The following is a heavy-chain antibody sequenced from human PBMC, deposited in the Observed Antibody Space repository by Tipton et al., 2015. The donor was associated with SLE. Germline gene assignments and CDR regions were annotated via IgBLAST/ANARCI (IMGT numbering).Heavy chain of an antibody. J-gene: IGHJ4*02. D-gene: IGHD2-15*01. V-gene: IGHV3-21*01. CDR3: ARGSLVVVAASDY. CDR1: GFTFSSYS. Sequence: SLRLSCAASGFTFSSYSMNWVRQAPGKGLEWVSSISSSSSYMYYADSVKGRFTISRDNAKNSLYLQMNSLRAEDTAVYYCARGSLVVVAASDYWGQGTLVTVSS. CDR2: ISSSSSYM.